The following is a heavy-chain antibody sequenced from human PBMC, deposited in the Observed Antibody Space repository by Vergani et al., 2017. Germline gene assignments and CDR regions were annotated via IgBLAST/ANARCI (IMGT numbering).Heavy chain of an antibody. Sequence: EVQLLESGGGLVQPGGSLRLSCAASGFTFSSYAMSWVRQAPGKGLEWVSAISGSGGSTYYAGSVKGRFTIARDKSKNTLYLQMNSLRAEDTAVYYCAKRRREQLDDFDYWGQGTLVTVSS. V-gene: IGHV3-23*01. CDR2: ISGSGGST. D-gene: IGHD6-6*01. CDR3: AKRRREQLDDFDY. CDR1: GFTFSSYA. J-gene: IGHJ4*02.